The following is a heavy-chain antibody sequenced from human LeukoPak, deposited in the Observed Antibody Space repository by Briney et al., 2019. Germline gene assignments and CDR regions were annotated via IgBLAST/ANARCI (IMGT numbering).Heavy chain of an antibody. CDR3: ARHLEGRGYFDY. Sequence: PSETLSLTCTVSGGSISTYYWSWIRQPPGKGLEWIGYIYYTGSTNYNPSLKSRVTISVDTSKNQFSLKLISVTAADTAVYYCARHLEGRGYFDYWGQGTLVTVSS. D-gene: IGHD3-10*01. CDR2: IYYTGST. V-gene: IGHV4-59*08. CDR1: GGSISTYY. J-gene: IGHJ4*02.